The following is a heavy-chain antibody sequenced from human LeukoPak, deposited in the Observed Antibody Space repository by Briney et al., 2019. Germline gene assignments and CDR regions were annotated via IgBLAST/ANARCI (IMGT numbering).Heavy chain of an antibody. Sequence: GGSLRLSCAASGFTFSSYEMNWVRQAPGKGLEWVSYISSSGSTIYYADSVKGRFTISRDNAKNSLYLQMNSLRAEDTAVYYCAREGLRWGSGVGFDYWGQGTLVTVSS. J-gene: IGHJ4*02. CDR2: ISSSGSTI. CDR1: GFTFSSYE. D-gene: IGHD3-3*01. CDR3: AREGLRWGSGVGFDY. V-gene: IGHV3-48*03.